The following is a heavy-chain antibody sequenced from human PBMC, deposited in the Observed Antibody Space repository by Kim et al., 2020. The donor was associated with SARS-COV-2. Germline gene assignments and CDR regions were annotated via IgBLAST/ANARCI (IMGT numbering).Heavy chain of an antibody. Sequence: GGSLRLSCAASGFTFTTSHMNWVRQAPGKGLEWISYLSSTGDIYQADSVKGRFTISRDNAKNSLYLQMNSLRDEDTAVDFCARDRDWAFDIWGQGTMVTVSS. CDR3: ARDRDWAFDI. V-gene: IGHV3-48*02. D-gene: IGHD3-9*01. CDR2: LSSTGDI. J-gene: IGHJ3*02. CDR1: GFTFTTSH.